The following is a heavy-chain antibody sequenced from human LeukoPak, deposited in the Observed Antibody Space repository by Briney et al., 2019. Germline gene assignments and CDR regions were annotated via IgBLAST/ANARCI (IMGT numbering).Heavy chain of an antibody. Sequence: SETLSLTCAVYGGSFSGYYWSWIRQPPGKGLEWIGEINHSGSTNYNPSLKSRVTISVDTSKNQFSLKLSSVTAADTAVYYCAWSIAGLRSIRWSAFDIWGQGTMVTVSS. J-gene: IGHJ3*02. V-gene: IGHV4-34*01. CDR2: INHSGST. CDR3: AWSIAGLRSIRWSAFDI. CDR1: GGSFSGYY. D-gene: IGHD4-17*01.